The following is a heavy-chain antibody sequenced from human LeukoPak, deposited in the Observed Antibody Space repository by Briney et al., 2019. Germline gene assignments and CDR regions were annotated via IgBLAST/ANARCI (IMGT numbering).Heavy chain of an antibody. D-gene: IGHD4-17*01. Sequence: GRSLRLSCAASGFTFSDYYMNWIRQAPGKGLEWVSYIDSSGFTICYADSVKGRFTISRDNAKNSLYLQMNSLRAEDTAVYYCARRDYDSYFDYWGQGTLVTVSS. CDR3: ARRDYDSYFDY. CDR2: IDSSGFTI. CDR1: GFTFSDYY. V-gene: IGHV3-11*04. J-gene: IGHJ4*03.